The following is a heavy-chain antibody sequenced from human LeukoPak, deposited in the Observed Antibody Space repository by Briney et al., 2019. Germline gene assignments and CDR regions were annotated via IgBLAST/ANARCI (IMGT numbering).Heavy chain of an antibody. V-gene: IGHV1-18*01. CDR1: GYTFTSYG. CDR2: ISAYNGNT. J-gene: IGHJ4*02. Sequence: ASVKVSCKASGYTFTSYGISWVRQAPGQGLEWMGWISAYNGNTNYAQKLQGRVTMTTDTSTSTAYMELRSLRSDDTAVYYCARVEYYDSSGPTDYWGQGTLVTVSS. CDR3: ARVEYYDSSGPTDY. D-gene: IGHD3-22*01.